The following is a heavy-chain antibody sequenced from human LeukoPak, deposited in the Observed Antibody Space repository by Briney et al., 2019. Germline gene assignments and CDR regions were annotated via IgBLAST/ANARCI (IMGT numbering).Heavy chain of an antibody. D-gene: IGHD3-22*01. CDR1: GYTFTSYY. CDR3: ARGPLRASSGYCNY. CDR2: INPNSGGT. V-gene: IGHV1-2*02. J-gene: IGHJ4*02. Sequence: ASVKVSCKASGYTFTSYYMHWVRQAPGQGLEWMGWINPNSGGTNYAQKFQGRVTMTRDTSISTAYMELSRLRSDDTAVYFCARGPLRASSGYCNYWGQGTLVTVSS.